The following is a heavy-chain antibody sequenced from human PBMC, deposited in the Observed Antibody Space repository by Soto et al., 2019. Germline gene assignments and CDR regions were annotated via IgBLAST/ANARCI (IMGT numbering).Heavy chain of an antibody. Sequence: ASVKVSCKASGYTFTSYDINWVRQATGQGLEWMGWMNPNSGNTGYAQKFQGRVTMTRNTSISTAYMELSSLRSEDTAVYYCARGPRGYYYYYMDVWGKGTTVTVSS. CDR3: ARGPRGYYYYYMDV. CDR2: MNPNSGNT. D-gene: IGHD3-10*01. J-gene: IGHJ6*03. CDR1: GYTFTSYD. V-gene: IGHV1-8*01.